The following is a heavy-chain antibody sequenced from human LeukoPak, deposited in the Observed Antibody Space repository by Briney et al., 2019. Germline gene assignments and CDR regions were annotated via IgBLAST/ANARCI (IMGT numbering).Heavy chain of an antibody. CDR2: ISGSGGST. V-gene: IGHV3-23*01. CDR1: GFTFSSYA. Sequence: GGSLRLSCAASGFTFSSYAMSWVRQAPGKGLEWVSAISGSGGSTYYADSVKGRFTISRDNSKNTLYLQMNSLRAEDTAVYYCAKRRYCSSTSCYVFDYWGQGTLVTVSS. D-gene: IGHD2-2*01. J-gene: IGHJ4*02. CDR3: AKRRYCSSTSCYVFDY.